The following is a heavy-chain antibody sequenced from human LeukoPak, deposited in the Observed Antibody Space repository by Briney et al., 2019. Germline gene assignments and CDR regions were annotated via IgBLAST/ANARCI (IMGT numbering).Heavy chain of an antibody. J-gene: IGHJ1*01. V-gene: IGHV4-59*08. Sequence: PSETLSLTCTVPGGSISSSYWSWIRQPPGKGLEWMGYIYYSGSPNSNPSLKSRVTISVDTSKNQFSLKLSSGTAADTAVYYCARHGSQHWGQGTLVTVSS. CDR2: IYYSGSP. D-gene: IGHD3-10*01. CDR3: ARHGSQH. CDR1: GGSISSSY.